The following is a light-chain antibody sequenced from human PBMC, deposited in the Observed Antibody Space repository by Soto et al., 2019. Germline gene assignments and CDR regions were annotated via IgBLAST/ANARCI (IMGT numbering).Light chain of an antibody. Sequence: QSVLTQPPSASGSPGQSVTISCTGTSSDVGYYNYVSWYQQHPGKAPKLMIYEVSQRPSGVPDRFSGSKSGNTASLTVSGLQSEDEADYYCSSYTGSDNLVFGGGTQLTVL. CDR2: EVS. J-gene: IGLJ2*01. CDR3: SSYTGSDNLV. CDR1: SSDVGYYNY. V-gene: IGLV2-8*01.